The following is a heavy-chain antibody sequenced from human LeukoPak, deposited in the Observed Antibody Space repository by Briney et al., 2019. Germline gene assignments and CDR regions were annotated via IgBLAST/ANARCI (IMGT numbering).Heavy chain of an antibody. V-gene: IGHV3-9*01. D-gene: IGHD1-26*01. Sequence: GRSLRLSCAASGFTFDDYAMHWVRQAPGKGLGWVSGISWNSGSIGYADSVKGRFTISRDNAKNSLYLQMNSLRAEDTALYYCAKERTGYSVFDFDYWGQGTLVTVSS. J-gene: IGHJ4*02. CDR2: ISWNSGSI. CDR1: GFTFDDYA. CDR3: AKERTGYSVFDFDY.